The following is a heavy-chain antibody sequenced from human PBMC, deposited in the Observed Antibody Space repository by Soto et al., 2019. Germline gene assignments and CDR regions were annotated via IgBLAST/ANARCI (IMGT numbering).Heavy chain of an antibody. CDR3: ASRAGYSGYDWGYYYGMDV. CDR2: IIPIFGTA. Sequence: SVKVSCKASGGTFSSYAISWVRQAPGQGLEWMGGIIPIFGTANYAQKFQGRVTITADESTSTAYMELSSLRSEDTAVYYCASRAGYSGYDWGYYYGMDVWGQGTAVTVSS. V-gene: IGHV1-69*13. D-gene: IGHD5-12*01. J-gene: IGHJ6*02. CDR1: GGTFSSYA.